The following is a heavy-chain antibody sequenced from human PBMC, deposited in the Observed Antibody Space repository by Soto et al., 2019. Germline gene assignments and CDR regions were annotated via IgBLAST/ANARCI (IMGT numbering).Heavy chain of an antibody. CDR3: ARFPRGYSYGYFKGGNWFDP. CDR1: GYTFTSYD. V-gene: IGHV1-8*01. D-gene: IGHD5-18*01. Sequence: ASVKVSCKASGYTFTSYDINWVRQATGQGLEWMGWMNPNSGNTGYAQKFQGRVTMTRNTSISTAYMELSSLRSEDTAVYYCARFPRGYSYGYFKGGNWFDPWGREPWSPSPQ. J-gene: IGHJ5*02. CDR2: MNPNSGNT.